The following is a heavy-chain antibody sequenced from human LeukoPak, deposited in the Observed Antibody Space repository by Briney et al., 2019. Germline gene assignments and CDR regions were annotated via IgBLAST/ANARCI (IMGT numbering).Heavy chain of an antibody. CDR3: ARDAVWGYYDSSGYYPLDY. D-gene: IGHD3-22*01. J-gene: IGHJ4*02. V-gene: IGHV3-48*01. CDR2: ISSSSSTI. CDR1: GFTLSSYW. Sequence: GGSLRLSCAASGFTLSSYWMSWVRQAPGKGLEWVSYISSSSSTIYYADSVKGRFTISRDNAKNSLYLQMNSLRAEDTAVYYCARDAVWGYYDSSGYYPLDYWGQGTLVTVSS.